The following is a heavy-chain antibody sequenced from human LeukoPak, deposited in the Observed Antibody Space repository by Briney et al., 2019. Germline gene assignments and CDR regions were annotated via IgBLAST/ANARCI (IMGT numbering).Heavy chain of an antibody. D-gene: IGHD7-27*01. J-gene: IGHJ3*02. CDR1: GGSLSSSSYY. V-gene: IGHV4-39*01. CDR3: ARPQGLTGDRIDAFDI. CDR2: IYYSGST. Sequence: SETLSLTCTVSGGSLSSSSYYWGWIRQPPGKGLEWIGSIYYSGSTYYNPSLKSRVTISVDTSKNQFSLKLSSVTAADTAVYYCARPQGLTGDRIDAFDIWGQGTMVTVSS.